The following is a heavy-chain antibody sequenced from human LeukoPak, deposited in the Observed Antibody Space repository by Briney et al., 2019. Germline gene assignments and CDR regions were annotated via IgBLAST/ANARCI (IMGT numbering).Heavy chain of an antibody. D-gene: IGHD2-8*01. CDR3: ATSRYCSKGVCPFDY. Sequence: ASVNVSCKTSGYTFTSYDMNWVRQAAGQGLEWMGWTSPNTGYIYYARKFQGRMTMATNTATRTVYMELSSLRSEDTAVYYCATSRYCSKGVCPFDYWGQGTLVTVSS. J-gene: IGHJ4*02. V-gene: IGHV1-8*01. CDR1: GYTFTSYD. CDR2: TSPNTGYI.